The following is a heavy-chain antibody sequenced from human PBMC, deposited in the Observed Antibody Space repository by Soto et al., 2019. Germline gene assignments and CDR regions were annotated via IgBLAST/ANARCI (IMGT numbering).Heavy chain of an antibody. CDR2: IYYSGST. Sequence: PSETLSLTCTVSGDSISNYYWSWIRQPPGKGLEWIGYIYYSGSTNYNPSLKSRVTISVDTSKNQFSLKLSSVTAADTAVYYCARHLWVGSSWYLGAFDIWGQGTIVTVSS. CDR1: GDSISNYY. CDR3: ARHLWVGSSWYLGAFDI. D-gene: IGHD6-13*01. J-gene: IGHJ3*02. V-gene: IGHV4-59*08.